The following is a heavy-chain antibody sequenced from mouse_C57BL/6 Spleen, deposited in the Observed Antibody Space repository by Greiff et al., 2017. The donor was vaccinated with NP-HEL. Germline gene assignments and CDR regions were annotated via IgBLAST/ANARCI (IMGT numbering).Heavy chain of an antibody. Sequence: VQRVESGPGLVAPSQSLSITCTVSGFSLTSYGVHWVRQPPGKGLEWLVVIWSDGSTTYNSALKSRLSISKDNSKSQVFLKMNSLQTDDTAMYYCARLGYYGSLAMDYWGQGTSVTVSS. CDR3: ARLGYYGSLAMDY. D-gene: IGHD1-1*01. J-gene: IGHJ4*01. CDR1: GFSLTSYG. CDR2: IWSDGST. V-gene: IGHV2-6*03.